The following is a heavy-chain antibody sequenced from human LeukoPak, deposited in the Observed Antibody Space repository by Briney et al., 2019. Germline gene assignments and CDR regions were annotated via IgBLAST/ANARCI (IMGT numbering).Heavy chain of an antibody. J-gene: IGHJ3*02. CDR1: GASIRSGDYY. Sequence: SETLSLTCTVSGASIRSGDYYWSWLRRPPGKGLEWIGYIYDSGSTYYSPSLKSRITISVDTSENRFSLKLSSVTATDTAVYYCARDCSGGSCYGAFDIWGQGTMVTVSS. CDR3: ARDCSGGSCYGAFDI. V-gene: IGHV4-30-4*01. CDR2: IYDSGST. D-gene: IGHD2-15*01.